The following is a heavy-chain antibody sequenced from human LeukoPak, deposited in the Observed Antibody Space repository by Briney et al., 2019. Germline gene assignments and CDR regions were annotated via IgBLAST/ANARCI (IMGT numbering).Heavy chain of an antibody. J-gene: IGHJ6*02. CDR1: GGTFSSYS. CDR2: INPIFGTA. V-gene: IGHV1-69*13. D-gene: IGHD1-26*01. Sequence: ASVKVSCKASGGTFSSYSISWVRQAPGQGLEWMGGINPIFGTANYAQKFQGRVTITADESMSTAYMELSSLRSEDTAVYYCARNDIPTTGYYYGMDVWGQGNTVTVSS. CDR3: ARNDIPTTGYYYGMDV.